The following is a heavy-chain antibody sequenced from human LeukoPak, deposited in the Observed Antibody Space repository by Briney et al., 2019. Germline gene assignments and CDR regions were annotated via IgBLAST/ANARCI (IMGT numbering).Heavy chain of an antibody. CDR1: GYSLTSYD. CDR2: MNPNSGNT. Sequence: ASVKVSCKASGYSLTSYDINWVRQATGQGLEWMGWMNPNSGNTGYAQKFQGRVTMTRNTSISTAYMELSSLRSEDTAVYYCARRDYDILTGSVTFDIWGQGTMVTVSS. CDR3: ARRDYDILTGSVTFDI. D-gene: IGHD3-9*01. V-gene: IGHV1-8*01. J-gene: IGHJ3*02.